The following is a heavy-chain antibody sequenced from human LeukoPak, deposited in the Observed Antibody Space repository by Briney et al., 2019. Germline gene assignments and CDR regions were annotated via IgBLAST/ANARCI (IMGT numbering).Heavy chain of an antibody. CDR1: GGSISSYY. CDR3: ARAGVAVAGGGWFDP. J-gene: IGHJ5*02. CDR2: IYYSGST. V-gene: IGHV4-59*01. D-gene: IGHD6-19*01. Sequence: SESLSLTCTVSGGSISSYYWSWIRQPPGKGLEWIGYIYYSGSTNYNPSLKSRATISVDTSKNQFSLKLSSVTAADTAVYYCARAGVAVAGGGWFDPWGQGTLVTVSS.